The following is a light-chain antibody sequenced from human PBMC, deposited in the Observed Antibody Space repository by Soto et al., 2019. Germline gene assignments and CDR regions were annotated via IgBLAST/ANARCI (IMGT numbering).Light chain of an antibody. J-gene: IGKJ4*01. CDR1: QTINSR. CDR2: TAS. Sequence: DIQMTQSPSTLSASVGDRVSITCRASQTINSRLAWYQQKPGKAPKLLIYTASTLESGVPSTFSGGGSGTEFTLTISSLQPDDFATYYCQQYNSNPLTFGGGTKVEIK. CDR3: QQYNSNPLT. V-gene: IGKV1-5*03.